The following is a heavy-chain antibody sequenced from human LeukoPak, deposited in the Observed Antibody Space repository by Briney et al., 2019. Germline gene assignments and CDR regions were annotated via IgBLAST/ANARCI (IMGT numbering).Heavy chain of an antibody. CDR3: AKSSSSGNYCDY. V-gene: IGHV1-3*01. CDR1: GYTFINYA. CDR2: INGGNGNT. D-gene: IGHD1-26*01. J-gene: IGHJ4*02. Sequence: ASVKVSCKASGYTFINYAMHWVRRAPGQRLEWMGWINGGNGNTKYSEKFQGRVSITRDTSAQTVYMELSSLGSEDTAVYYCAKSSSSGNYCDYWGQGTLVTVSS.